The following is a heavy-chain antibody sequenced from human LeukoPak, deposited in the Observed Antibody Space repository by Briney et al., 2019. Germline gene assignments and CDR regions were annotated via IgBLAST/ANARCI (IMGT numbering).Heavy chain of an antibody. CDR3: ARDVLYYYGSGSSAAWFDP. V-gene: IGHV3-21*01. J-gene: IGHJ5*02. CDR1: GFTFSSYS. D-gene: IGHD3-10*01. CDR2: ISSSSSYI. Sequence: GGSLRLSCAASGFTFSSYSMNWVRQAQGKGLEWVSSISSSSSYIYYADSVKGRFTISRDNAENSLYLQMNSLRAEDTAVYYCARDVLYYYGSGSSAAWFDPWGQGTLVTVSS.